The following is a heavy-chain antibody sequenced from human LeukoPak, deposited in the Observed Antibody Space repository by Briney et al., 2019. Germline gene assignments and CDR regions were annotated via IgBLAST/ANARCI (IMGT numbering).Heavy chain of an antibody. CDR1: GGSISSYY. CDR3: ARGRAGTGSLDY. J-gene: IGHJ4*02. Sequence: SETLSLTCSVSGGSISSYYWSWIRQPAGKGLEWIGRIYTSGSTNYNPSLKSRVTMSIDTSKNQFSLKLSSVTAADTDAYYCARGRAGTGSLDYWGQGTLVTVSS. V-gene: IGHV4-4*07. CDR2: IYTSGST. D-gene: IGHD6-19*01.